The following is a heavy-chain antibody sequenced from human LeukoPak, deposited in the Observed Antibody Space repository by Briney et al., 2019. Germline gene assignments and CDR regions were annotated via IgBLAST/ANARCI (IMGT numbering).Heavy chain of an antibody. Sequence: GGSLRLSCAASGFRFDDYAMHWVRQAPGKGPEWVSGITWNSGSVGYADSVQGRFTISRDNAKNFLYLQINSLGPDDTAIYYCAKDVRGGDRAIEPIDYWGQGTLVTVSS. CDR2: ITWNSGSV. J-gene: IGHJ4*02. D-gene: IGHD5-18*01. CDR1: GFRFDDYA. V-gene: IGHV3-9*01. CDR3: AKDVRGGDRAIEPIDY.